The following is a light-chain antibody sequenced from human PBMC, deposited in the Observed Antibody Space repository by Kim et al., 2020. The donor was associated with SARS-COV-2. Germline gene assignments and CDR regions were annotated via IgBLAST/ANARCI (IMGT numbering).Light chain of an antibody. CDR1: VLAKKY. CDR2: KDS. J-gene: IGLJ2*01. CDR3: YSAADNTRV. Sequence: SVSPGQTAWITCSGDVLAKKYARWFQQKPGQAPVLVIYKDSERPSGIPERFSGSSSGTTVTLTISGAQVEDEADYYCYSAADNTRVFGGGTQLTVL. V-gene: IGLV3-27*01.